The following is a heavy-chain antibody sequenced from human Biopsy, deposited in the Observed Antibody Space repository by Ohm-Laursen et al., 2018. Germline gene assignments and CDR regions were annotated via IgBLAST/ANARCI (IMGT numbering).Heavy chain of an antibody. V-gene: IGHV3-9*01. J-gene: IGHJ3*01. Sequence: SLRLSCTAFGFTFDDNAMHWVRQAPGKGLEWVSGISWNSGIKDYADSVKGRFAISRDNAKNSLYLQMSSLSSEDTALYYCTKARGRFLEWVDPFDFWGQGTMATVSS. D-gene: IGHD3-3*01. CDR1: GFTFDDNA. CDR3: TKARGRFLEWVDPFDF. CDR2: ISWNSGIK.